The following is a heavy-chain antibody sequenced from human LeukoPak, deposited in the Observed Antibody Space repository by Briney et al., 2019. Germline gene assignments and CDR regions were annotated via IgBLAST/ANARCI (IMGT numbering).Heavy chain of an antibody. CDR1: GFTFSSYS. CDR3: ARTGTTLRAGGNWFDP. Sequence: GGSLRLSCAASGFTFSSYSMNWVRQAPGKGLEWVSYISSSSSTIYYADSVKGRFTISRDNAKNSLYLQMNSLRAEDTAVYYCARTGTTLRAGGNWFDPWGQGTLVTVSS. J-gene: IGHJ5*02. D-gene: IGHD1-1*01. V-gene: IGHV3-48*01. CDR2: ISSSSSTI.